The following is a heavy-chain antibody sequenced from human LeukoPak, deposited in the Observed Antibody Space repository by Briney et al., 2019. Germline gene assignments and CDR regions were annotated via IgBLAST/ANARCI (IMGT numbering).Heavy chain of an antibody. V-gene: IGHV3-9*01. J-gene: IGHJ6*02. CDR2: ICWDSGSL. CDR1: GLTFDDYA. CDR3: AKDIEGYYYYGMDV. Sequence: GGSVRLSCPATGLTFDDYAMHWVGPAPWRGVEGVSGICWDSGSLGYVGSVKGRFTIPRENAKNSLYLSTNSQRAEDTALYYCAKDIEGYYYYGMDVWGQGTTVTVSS.